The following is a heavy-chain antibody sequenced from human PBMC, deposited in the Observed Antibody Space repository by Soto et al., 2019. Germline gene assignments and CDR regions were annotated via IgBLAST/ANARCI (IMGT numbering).Heavy chain of an antibody. J-gene: IGHJ6*02. Sequence: QVQLVQSGAEVKKPGSSVKVSCKASGGTFSSYAISWVRQAPGQGLEWMGGIIPIFGTANYAQKFQGRVTITADESTSTAYMELSSLRSEDTAVYYCARGTGGSGSYHKGNYYYYGMDVWGQGTTVTVSS. D-gene: IGHD3-10*01. V-gene: IGHV1-69*01. CDR3: ARGTGGSGSYHKGNYYYYGMDV. CDR1: GGTFSSYA. CDR2: IIPIFGTA.